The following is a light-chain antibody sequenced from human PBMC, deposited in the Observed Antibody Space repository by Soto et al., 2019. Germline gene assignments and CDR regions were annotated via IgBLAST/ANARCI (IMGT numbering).Light chain of an antibody. V-gene: IGKV3-20*01. J-gene: IGKJ1*01. Sequence: IVLTQSPGTLYLSPGEIATLSCRASQSVSSGYLAWYQQRPGQAPRLLIYGASTRATGIPDRFSGSGSGTDFTLTISRLEPEDFAVYYCQQYGTSPWTFGQGTKVDIK. CDR2: GAS. CDR1: QSVSSGY. CDR3: QQYGTSPWT.